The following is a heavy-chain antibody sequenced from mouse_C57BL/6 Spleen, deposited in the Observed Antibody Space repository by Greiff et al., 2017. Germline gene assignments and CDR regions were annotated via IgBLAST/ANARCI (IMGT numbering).Heavy chain of an antibody. D-gene: IGHD2-3*01. CDR2: IYPSSCST. J-gene: IGHJ4*01. CDR1: GYTFPSYG. V-gene: IGHV1-64*01. Sequence: QLHLQQSGATLETPGSSVELSCKASGYTFPSYGIRWVAQRPGRGLVEIGEIYPSSCSTNYNEKFKRKATLTVDKSSSTADMQLSSLTSEDSAVYYCARSYDGYLYAMDYWGQGTSVTVSS. CDR3: ARSYDGYLYAMDY.